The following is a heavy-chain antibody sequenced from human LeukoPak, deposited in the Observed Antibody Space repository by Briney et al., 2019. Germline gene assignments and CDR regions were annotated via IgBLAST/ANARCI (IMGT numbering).Heavy chain of an antibody. D-gene: IGHD3-10*01. V-gene: IGHV3-64*01. Sequence: GGSLRLSCAASGFTFSSYAMHWVRQAPGKGLEYVSAISSNGDSTYYANSVKGRFTISRDNSKNTLYLQMNSLRAEDTAVYYCARDLMVRGVDYFDYWGQGTLVTVSS. J-gene: IGHJ4*02. CDR3: ARDLMVRGVDYFDY. CDR2: ISSNGDST. CDR1: GFTFSSYA.